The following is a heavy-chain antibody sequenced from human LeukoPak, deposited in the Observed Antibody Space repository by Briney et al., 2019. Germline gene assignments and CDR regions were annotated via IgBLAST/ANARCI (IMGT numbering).Heavy chain of an antibody. CDR2: IRSKANNYAT. J-gene: IGHJ5*02. D-gene: IGHD3-10*01. CDR1: GFTFSGSA. Sequence: GGSLRLSCAASGFTFSGSAMHWVRQASGKGLEWIGRIRSKANNYATAYAASVKGRFTISRDDSKNMAYLQMNSLKTEDTAVYYCTQHYYGSGSGVDPWGQGTLVTVSS. CDR3: TQHYYGSGSGVDP. V-gene: IGHV3-73*01.